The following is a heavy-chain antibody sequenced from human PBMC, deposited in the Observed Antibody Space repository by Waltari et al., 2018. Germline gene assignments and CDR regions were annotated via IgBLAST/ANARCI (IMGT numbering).Heavy chain of an antibody. CDR1: GGSISSYY. V-gene: IGHV4-59*01. Sequence: QVQLQESGPGLVKPSETLSLTCTVSGGSISSYYWSWIRQPPGKGLEWIGNIYYSGSTNYNPSLKSRVTISVDTSKNQFSLKLSSVTAADTAVYYCARDSSGWRGYFDYWGQGTLVTVSS. CDR3: ARDSSGWRGYFDY. D-gene: IGHD6-19*01. J-gene: IGHJ4*02. CDR2: IYYSGST.